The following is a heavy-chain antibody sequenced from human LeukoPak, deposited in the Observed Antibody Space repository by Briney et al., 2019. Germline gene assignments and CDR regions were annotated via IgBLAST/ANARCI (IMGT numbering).Heavy chain of an antibody. J-gene: IGHJ5*02. D-gene: IGHD4-17*01. CDR3: ALHINGDYESRFDP. CDR2: MYSGGST. V-gene: IGHV3-53*01. Sequence: PGGSLRLSCAASGFSVSSNYLSWVRQAPGKGLEWVSVMYSGGSTFYADSVKGRFTISRDNSKNTFNLQVNSLRAEDTAISYCALHINGDYESRFDPWGQGTLVTVSS. CDR1: GFSVSSNY.